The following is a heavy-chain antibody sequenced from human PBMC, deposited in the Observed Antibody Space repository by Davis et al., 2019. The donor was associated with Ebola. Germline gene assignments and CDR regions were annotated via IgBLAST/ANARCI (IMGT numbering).Heavy chain of an antibody. CDR1: GYTFTGYY. CDR2: INPNSGGT. D-gene: IGHD4-11*01. J-gene: IGHJ6*02. Sequence: ASVKVSCKASGYTFTGYYMHWVRQAPGQGLEWMGWINPNSGGTNYAQKFQGWVTMTRDTSISTAYMELSRLRSDDTAVYYCARGSNSNYYYYYGMDVWGQGTTVTVSS. CDR3: ARGSNSNYYYYYGMDV. V-gene: IGHV1-2*04.